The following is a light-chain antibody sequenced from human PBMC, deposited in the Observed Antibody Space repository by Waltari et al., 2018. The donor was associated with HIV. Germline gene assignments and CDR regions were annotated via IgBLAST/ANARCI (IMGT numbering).Light chain of an antibody. CDR2: DVN. V-gene: IGLV2-14*03. Sequence: QSALTQPASVSGFPGQSLNISGTGFTPPSRFKHHVSWYQQYPGNIPRLIIFDVNNRPSGISDRFSGSRSGNSAFLTFSGLQSGDEAHYYCASNRLDYTLIFGGGTKLTVL. CDR3: ASNRLDYTLI. J-gene: IGLJ2*01. CDR1: TPPSRFKHH.